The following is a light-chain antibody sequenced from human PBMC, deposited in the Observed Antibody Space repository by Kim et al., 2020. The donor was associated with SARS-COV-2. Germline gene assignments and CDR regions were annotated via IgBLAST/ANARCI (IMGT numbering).Light chain of an antibody. CDR1: QSVRTN. J-gene: IGKJ2*01. CDR2: DAS. Sequence: EIVMTQSPATLSVSPGERVTLSCRASQSVRTNLAWYQQKPGQAPRLLIYDASNRATSLPARFSASGSGTEFTLTISSLQSEDFAVYHCQQYNNWPGTFGQGTKLEI. V-gene: IGKV3-15*01. CDR3: QQYNNWPGT.